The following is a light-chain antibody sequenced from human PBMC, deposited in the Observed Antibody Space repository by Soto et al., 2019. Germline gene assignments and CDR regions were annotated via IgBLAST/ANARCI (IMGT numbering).Light chain of an antibody. J-gene: IGKJ2*01. Sequence: EIVMTQSPATLSVSPGERATLSCRASQSISNNLAWYQQKPGQAPRLLIYGVSTRATEVPDRFSGSGSGTEITLTISSLQSEDLAIYYCQLYSSWPPYTFGQGTKLEIK. CDR1: QSISNN. CDR2: GVS. CDR3: QLYSSWPPYT. V-gene: IGKV3-15*01.